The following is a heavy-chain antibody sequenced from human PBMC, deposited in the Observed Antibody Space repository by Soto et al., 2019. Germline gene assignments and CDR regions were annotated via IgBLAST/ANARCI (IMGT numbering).Heavy chain of an antibody. J-gene: IGHJ5*02. D-gene: IGHD2-8*01. CDR2: INAGNGNT. Sequence: ASVKVSCKASGYTFTSYAMHWVRQAPGQRLEWMGWINAGNGNTKYSQKFQGRVTITRDTSASTAYMELSSLRSEDTAVYYCARDPALMGWFDPWGQGTLVTAPQ. CDR1: GYTFTSYA. V-gene: IGHV1-3*01. CDR3: ARDPALMGWFDP.